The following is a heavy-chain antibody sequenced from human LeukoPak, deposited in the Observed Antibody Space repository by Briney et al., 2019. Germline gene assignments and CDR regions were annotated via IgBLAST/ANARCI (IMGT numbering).Heavy chain of an antibody. CDR1: GGSISSHY. D-gene: IGHD2/OR15-2a*01. Sequence: SETLSLTCTVSGGSISSHYWSWIRQPPGKGLGWIGYIYYSGSTNYNPSLKSRVTISVDTSKNQFSLKLSSVTAADTAVYYCAREVGFLGSDYWGQGTLVTVSS. CDR2: IYYSGST. CDR3: AREVGFLGSDY. V-gene: IGHV4-59*11. J-gene: IGHJ4*02.